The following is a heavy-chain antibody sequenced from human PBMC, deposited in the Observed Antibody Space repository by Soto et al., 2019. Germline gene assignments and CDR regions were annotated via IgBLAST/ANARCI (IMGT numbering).Heavy chain of an antibody. V-gene: IGHV3-30-3*01. Sequence: GGILEISCAASGLTLGRYALHWARQAPGKGLEWATVISYDGNNKYYADSVEGRLTISRDNSKNTLYLQMNTLRTEDTGVYYCARSQQTAVPPPLAYPCGQRTPVTGSA. CDR2: ISYDGNNK. D-gene: IGHD4-17*01. J-gene: IGHJ5*02. CDR1: GLTLGRYA. CDR3: ARSQQTAVPPPLAYP.